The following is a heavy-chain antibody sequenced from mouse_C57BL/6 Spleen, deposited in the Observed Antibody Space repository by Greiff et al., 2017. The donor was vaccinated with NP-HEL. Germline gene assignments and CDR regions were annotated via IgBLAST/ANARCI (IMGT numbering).Heavy chain of an antibody. D-gene: IGHD2-3*01. Sequence: EVQRVESGGGLVKPGGSLKLSCAASGFTFSDYGMHWVRQAPEKGLEWVAYISSGSSTIYYADTVKGRFTISRDNAKNTLFLQMTSLRSEDTAMYYCARAGDGYYSYAMDYWGQGTSVTVSS. J-gene: IGHJ4*01. V-gene: IGHV5-17*01. CDR3: ARAGDGYYSYAMDY. CDR2: ISSGSSTI. CDR1: GFTFSDYG.